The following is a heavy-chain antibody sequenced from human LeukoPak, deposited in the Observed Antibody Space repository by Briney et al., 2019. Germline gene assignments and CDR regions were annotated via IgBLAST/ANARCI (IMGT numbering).Heavy chain of an antibody. D-gene: IGHD6-19*01. CDR3: ARDTGLRQFSSGSGGFDY. V-gene: IGHV3-7*01. CDR2: IKQDGSET. J-gene: IGHJ4*02. CDR1: GFPFSTHW. Sequence: GGSLRLSCAASGFPFSTHWMRWVRQSSGKRLEWVANIKQDGSETYYVDSVKGRFTISRDNSKNSLYLQMNSLRAEDTAVYYCARDTGLRQFSSGSGGFDYWGQGTLVTVSS.